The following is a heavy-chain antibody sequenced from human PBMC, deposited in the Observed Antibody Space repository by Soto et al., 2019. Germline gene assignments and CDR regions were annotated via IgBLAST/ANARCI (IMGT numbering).Heavy chain of an antibody. J-gene: IGHJ4*02. V-gene: IGHV4-30-2*01. CDR2: IYHSGST. Sequence: SETLSLTCAFSGGSISRGGYSWSWIRQPPGKGLEWIGYIYHSGSTYYNPSLKSRVTISVDRSKNQFSLKLSSVTAADTAVYYCARLTGDYEQLFDYWGQGTLVTVS. CDR3: ARLTGDYEQLFDY. CDR1: GGSISRGGYS. D-gene: IGHD7-27*01.